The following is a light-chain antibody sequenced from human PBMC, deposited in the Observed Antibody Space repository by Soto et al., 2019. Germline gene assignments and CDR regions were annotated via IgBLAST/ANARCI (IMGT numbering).Light chain of an antibody. CDR1: QGISSY. CDR2: AAS. Sequence: IQLTQSPSSLSASVGDRVTITCRASQGISSYLAWYQQKPGKAPKLLIYAASTLQSGVPSRFSGSGSGTDFTLTISSLQPEDFATYYCQQYGDSPLTSGPGTKVDIK. V-gene: IGKV1-9*01. J-gene: IGKJ3*01. CDR3: QQYGDSPLT.